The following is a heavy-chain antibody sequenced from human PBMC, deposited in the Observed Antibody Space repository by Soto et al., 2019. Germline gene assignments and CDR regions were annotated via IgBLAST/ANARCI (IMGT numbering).Heavy chain of an antibody. D-gene: IGHD1-1*01. CDR2: ISYDGSNI. J-gene: IGHJ6*02. V-gene: IGHV3-30-3*01. Sequence: QAQLVESGGGVVQPGRSLRLSCAASGFTFSTYAMHWVRQAPGKGLEWVAVISYDGSNIYYADSVKGRFTISRDNSKNTLYLQMDSLRPDDTAVYYCARSQMERRRYGMTSGAKGPRSPSP. CDR3: ARSQMERRRYGMTS. CDR1: GFTFSTYA.